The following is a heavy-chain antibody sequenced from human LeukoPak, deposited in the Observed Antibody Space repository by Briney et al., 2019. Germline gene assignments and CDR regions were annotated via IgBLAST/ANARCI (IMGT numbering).Heavy chain of an antibody. CDR1: GFTFSDYG. Sequence: PGGSLRLSCAASGFTFSDYGMHWVRQAPGMGLEGVAVIWYDGDKKYYADSVKGRFTISRDNSKNTLYLQMSSLRVEDTSVYFCARDRCGGADCANWFDPWGQGTLVIVSS. D-gene: IGHD2-21*02. J-gene: IGHJ5*02. V-gene: IGHV3-33*01. CDR3: ARDRCGGADCANWFDP. CDR2: IWYDGDKK.